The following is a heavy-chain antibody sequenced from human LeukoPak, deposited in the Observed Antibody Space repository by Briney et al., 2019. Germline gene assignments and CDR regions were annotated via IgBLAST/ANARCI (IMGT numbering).Heavy chain of an antibody. J-gene: IGHJ5*02. V-gene: IGHV4-34*01. CDR1: DGSFSGYY. CDR2: INHSGST. D-gene: IGHD3-3*01. Sequence: PSETLSLTCAVYDGSFSGYYWSWIRQPPGKGLEWIGEINHSGSTNYNPSLKSRVTISVDTSKNQFSLKLSSVTAADTAMYYCARQDGSQYYDFWSGYYQPYNWFDPWGQGTLVTVSS. CDR3: ARQDGSQYYDFWSGYYQPYNWFDP.